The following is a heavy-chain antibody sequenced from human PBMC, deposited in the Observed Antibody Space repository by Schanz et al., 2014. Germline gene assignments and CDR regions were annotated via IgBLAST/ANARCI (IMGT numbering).Heavy chain of an antibody. D-gene: IGHD3-9*01. CDR1: GFTFSNHA. CDR2: ISGSSENT. CDR3: AKHVRSLTGNDY. J-gene: IGHJ4*02. V-gene: IGHV3-23*01. Sequence: EVHLLESGGGLVQPGGSLRLSCAASGFTFSNHALSWVRQAPGKGLEWVATISGSSENTYYADSVKGRVTISRDSSKNTLYLQMNSLRAEDTAVYYCAKHVRSLTGNDYWGEGTLVTVSS.